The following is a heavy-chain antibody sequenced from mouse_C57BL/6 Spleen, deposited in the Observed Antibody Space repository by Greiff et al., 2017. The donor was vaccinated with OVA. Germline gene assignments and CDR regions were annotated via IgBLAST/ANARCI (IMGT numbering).Heavy chain of an antibody. CDR3: ARWGFITTVVATPY. J-gene: IGHJ2*01. D-gene: IGHD1-1*01. CDR1: GYTFTSYW. V-gene: IGHV1-59*01. CDR2: IDPSDSYT. Sequence: VKLQESGAELVRPGTSVKLSCKASGYTFTSYWMHWVKQRPGQGLEWIGVIDPSDSYTNYNQKFKGKATLTVDTSSSTAYMQLSSLTSEDSAVYYCARWGFITTVVATPYWGQGTTLTVSS.